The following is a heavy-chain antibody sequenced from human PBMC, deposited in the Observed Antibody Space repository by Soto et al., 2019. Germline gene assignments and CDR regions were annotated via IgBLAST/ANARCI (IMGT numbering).Heavy chain of an antibody. CDR1: GFTFSSYS. V-gene: IGHV3-21*01. CDR2: ISSSSSYI. Sequence: GGSLRLSCAASGFTFSSYSMNWVRQAPGKGLEWVSSISSSSSYIYYADSVKGRFTISRDNAKNSLYLQMNSLRAEDTAVYYCARGENIVLVPAAFHLGYYGMDVWGQGSTVTVSS. CDR3: ARGENIVLVPAAFHLGYYGMDV. D-gene: IGHD2-2*01. J-gene: IGHJ6*02.